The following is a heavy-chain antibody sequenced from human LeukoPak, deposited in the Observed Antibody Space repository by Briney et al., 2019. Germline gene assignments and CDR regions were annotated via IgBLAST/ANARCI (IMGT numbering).Heavy chain of an antibody. D-gene: IGHD6-6*01. CDR3: ARHRAYSSSSPFDY. V-gene: IGHV4-39*01. Sequence: SETLSLTCTVSGGSISRSSYYWGWIRQPPGKGLEWIGSIYYSGNTYYNPSLKSRVTISVDTSKNQFSLKLSSVTAADTAVYYCARHRAYSSSSPFDYWGQGTLVTVSS. CDR2: IYYSGNT. CDR1: GGSISRSSYY. J-gene: IGHJ4*02.